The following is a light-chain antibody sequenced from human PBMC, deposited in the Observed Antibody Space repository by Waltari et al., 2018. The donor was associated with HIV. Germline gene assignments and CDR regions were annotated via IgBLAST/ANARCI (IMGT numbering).Light chain of an antibody. CDR2: TND. Sequence: QSVLTQPPSASGTPGQRVTISCSGSSSNIGSHSVNWYQQLPGTAPKLLIYTNDQRPAGVPDRFPGSKSGTSASLAITGLQSKDEADYYCAAWDDSLIGVIFGGGTKLTVL. V-gene: IGLV1-44*01. CDR1: SSNIGSHS. CDR3: AAWDDSLIGVI. J-gene: IGLJ2*01.